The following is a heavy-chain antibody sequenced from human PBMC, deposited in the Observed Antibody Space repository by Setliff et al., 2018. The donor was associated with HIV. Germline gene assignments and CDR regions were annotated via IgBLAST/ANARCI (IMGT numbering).Heavy chain of an antibody. D-gene: IGHD3-22*01. CDR3: ARASSYYYDSSGYSSYFDY. Sequence: PGGSLRLSCAASGFTFSSYWMHWVRQAPGKGLVWVSRISSDGTTTSYADSVKGRFTISRDNAKNTLYLQMNSLRAEDAAVHYCARASSYYYDSSGYSSYFDYWGQGTLVTVSS. V-gene: IGHV3-74*01. J-gene: IGHJ4*02. CDR2: ISSDGTTT. CDR1: GFTFSSYW.